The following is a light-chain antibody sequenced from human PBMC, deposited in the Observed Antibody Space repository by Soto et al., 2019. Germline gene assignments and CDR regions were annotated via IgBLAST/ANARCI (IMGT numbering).Light chain of an antibody. J-gene: IGKJ5*01. V-gene: IGKV1-33*01. Sequence: DTQMTQSPSSLSASVGDRVTISCRASQSISNYLNWYQQKSGKAPTLLVHKATNLEAGVPSRFTGSRSGTEFTLTISSLQPEDIATYYCQQYHDLVFTFGQGTRLDIK. CDR3: QQYHDLVFT. CDR1: QSISNY. CDR2: KAT.